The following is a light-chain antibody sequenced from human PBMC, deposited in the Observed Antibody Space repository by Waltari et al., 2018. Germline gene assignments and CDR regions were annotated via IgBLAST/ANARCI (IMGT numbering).Light chain of an antibody. Sequence: QSVLTQPPSGSGTPGQRVTISCSGSSSNTGSKYVSWYQQLPGTGPTLLNYKNNQRPSGVPDRYSGSKSGTSASLAISGLRSDDEADYYCAAWDYTLSGVVFGGGTKLTVL. J-gene: IGLJ2*01. V-gene: IGLV1-47*01. CDR3: AAWDYTLSGVV. CDR1: SSNTGSKY. CDR2: KNN.